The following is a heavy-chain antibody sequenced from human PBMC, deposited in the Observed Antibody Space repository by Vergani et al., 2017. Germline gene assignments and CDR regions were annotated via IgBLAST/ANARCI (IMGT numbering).Heavy chain of an antibody. J-gene: IGHJ6*02. CDR3: VRVPLIRRGSGNYGINNYHGMDV. CDR1: GFISSSYW. V-gene: IGHV3-7*01. CDR2: VNQDGSEK. Sequence: VQLVESGGGVVQRGGSLRLSCAASGFISSSYWMSWVRQAPGKGLEWVANVNQDGSEKYYVDSVRGRFTISRDNAKNSIYLQMNSLRAEDTAVYFCVRVPLIRRGSGNYGINNYHGMDVWGQGTTVIVSS. D-gene: IGHD3-10*01.